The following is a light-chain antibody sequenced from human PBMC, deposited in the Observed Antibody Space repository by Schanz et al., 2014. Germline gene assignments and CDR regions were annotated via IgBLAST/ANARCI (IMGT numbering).Light chain of an antibody. CDR2: DVT. CDR3: CSYAGGYTWF. CDR1: NSDIGTYNY. Sequence: QSALTQPSSVSASPGQSITISCIGTNSDIGTYNYVSWYQQHPGKIPKLLIYDVTNRPSGVSSRFSGSKSGNTASLTISGLQTDDEADYYCCSYAGGYTWFFGGGTKLTVL. J-gene: IGLJ2*01. V-gene: IGLV2-14*03.